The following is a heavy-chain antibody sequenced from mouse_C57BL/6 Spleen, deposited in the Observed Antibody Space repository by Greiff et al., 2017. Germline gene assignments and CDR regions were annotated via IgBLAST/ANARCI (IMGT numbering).Heavy chain of an antibody. V-gene: IGHV7-3*01. CDR3: ARVSHRVYYYAMDY. CDR1: GFTFTDYY. J-gene: IGHJ4*01. D-gene: IGHD6-1*01. CDR2: IRNKANGYTT. Sequence: EVKLVESGGGLVQPGGSLSLSCAASGFTFTDYYMSWVRQPPGKALEWLGFIRNKANGYTTAYSASVKGRFTISRDNYQSILYLQMNALRAEDRATYYCARVSHRVYYYAMDYWGQGTSVTVSS.